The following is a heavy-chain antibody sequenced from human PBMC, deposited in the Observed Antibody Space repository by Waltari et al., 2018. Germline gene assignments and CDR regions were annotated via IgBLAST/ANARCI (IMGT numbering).Heavy chain of an antibody. CDR3: ARDLTSDYDFWSGYPQFDY. CDR1: GFTVSSNY. J-gene: IGHJ4*02. Sequence: EVQLVESGGGLVQPGGSLRLSCAASGFTVSSNYLSWVRQAPGKRLEWVSVSYSVGSTYDADAVKGRLTISRDNSKNTLYLQMNSLRAEDTAVYYCARDLTSDYDFWSGYPQFDYWGQGTLVTVSS. CDR2: SYSVGST. V-gene: IGHV3-66*01. D-gene: IGHD3-3*01.